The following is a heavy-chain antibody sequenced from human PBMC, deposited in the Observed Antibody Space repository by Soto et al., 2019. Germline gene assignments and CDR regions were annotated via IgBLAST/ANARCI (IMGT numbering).Heavy chain of an antibody. CDR2: INYNGST. Sequence: SETLSLTCTVSGGSISSSSYYWSWIRQSPGKGLEWIGYINYNGSTNYNPSLRTRVTISVDTSKNHFSLKVSSVTAADTAMYYCARRTGDYGQFYMDVWGKGTTVTVSS. CDR3: ARRTGDYGQFYMDV. J-gene: IGHJ6*03. CDR1: GGSISSSSYY. V-gene: IGHV4-61*03. D-gene: IGHD4-17*01.